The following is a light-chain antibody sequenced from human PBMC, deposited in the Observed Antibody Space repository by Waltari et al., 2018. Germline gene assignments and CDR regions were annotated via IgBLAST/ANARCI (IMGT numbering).Light chain of an antibody. CDR2: EVS. V-gene: IGLV2-8*01. J-gene: IGLJ2*01. CDR3: SSYAGSNNLV. Sequence: QSALTQPPSASESPGQSVTISCTGTSSDVGGYNYVSWYQNHPGKAPKLMIYEVSKRPSGGPDRFSGSKSGNTASLTVSGLQAEDEADYYCSSYAGSNNLVFGGGTKLTVL. CDR1: SSDVGGYNY.